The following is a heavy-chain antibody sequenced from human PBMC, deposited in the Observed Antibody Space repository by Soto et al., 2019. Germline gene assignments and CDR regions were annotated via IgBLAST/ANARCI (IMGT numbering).Heavy chain of an antibody. CDR2: IYWNDDK. CDR1: GFSLSTSGVG. D-gene: IGHD3-3*01. J-gene: IGHJ3*02. Sequence: QITLKESGPTLVKPTQTLTLTCTFSGFSLSTSGVGVGWIRQPPGKALEWLALIYWNDDKRYSPSLKSRLTITKDTSKNQVVLTMTNMDPVDTATYYCVLSGYYDFWSGYHAFDIWGQGTMVTVSS. V-gene: IGHV2-5*01. CDR3: VLSGYYDFWSGYHAFDI.